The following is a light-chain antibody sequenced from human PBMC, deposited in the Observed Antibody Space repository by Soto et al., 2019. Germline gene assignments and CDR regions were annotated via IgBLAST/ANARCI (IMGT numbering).Light chain of an antibody. CDR3: QQSNNWPYT. CDR1: QSVSDN. CDR2: GAS. J-gene: IGKJ2*01. V-gene: IGKV3-15*01. Sequence: EIVMTQSPATLSVSPGERVILSCRASQSVSDNLAWYQQKPGQAPRLLIYGASTRATTIPARFSGSGSGTESTLTLRSLQSEDFAVYYCQQSNNWPYTFGQGTRLDIK.